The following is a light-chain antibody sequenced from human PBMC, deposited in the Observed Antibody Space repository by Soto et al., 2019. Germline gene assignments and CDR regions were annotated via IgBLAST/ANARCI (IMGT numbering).Light chain of an antibody. V-gene: IGLV2-14*03. Sequence: QSALTQPASVSGSPGQSIIISCTGTSSDVGGYVYVSWYQQHPGTAPRLIIYEVSNRPSGISNRFSGSKSGDTASLTISGLQAEDEPDYYCTSYSSSSTQVFGTGTKLTVL. CDR2: EVS. J-gene: IGLJ1*01. CDR1: SSDVGGYVY. CDR3: TSYSSSSTQV.